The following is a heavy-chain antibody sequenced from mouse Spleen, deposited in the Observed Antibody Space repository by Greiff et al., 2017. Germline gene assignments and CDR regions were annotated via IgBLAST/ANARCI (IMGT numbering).Heavy chain of an antibody. J-gene: IGHJ2*01. CDR1: GFTFSSYA. V-gene: IGHV5-9*04. CDR2: ISSGGGNT. D-gene: IGHD2-1*01. CDR3: ARHGNYVYYFDY. Sequence: DVKLVESGGGLVKLGGSLKLSCAASGFTFSSYAMSWVRQTPEKRLEWVATISSGGGNTYYPDSVKGRFTISRDNAKNTLYLQMSSLKSEDTAMYYCARHGNYVYYFDYWGQGTTLTVSS.